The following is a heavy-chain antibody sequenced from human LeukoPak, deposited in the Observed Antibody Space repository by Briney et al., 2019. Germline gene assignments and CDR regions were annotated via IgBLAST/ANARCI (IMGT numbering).Heavy chain of an antibody. CDR2: IWYDGSNK. CDR3: TDLFAY. CDR1: DFNFRTYG. Sequence: GRSLRLSCAASDFNFRTYGMHWVRQAPGKGLEWVAVIWYDGSNKYYADSVKGRFTISRDNSKNTLYLQMNSLRAEDTAVYYCTDLFAYWGQGTLVTVSS. J-gene: IGHJ4*02. V-gene: IGHV3-33*01.